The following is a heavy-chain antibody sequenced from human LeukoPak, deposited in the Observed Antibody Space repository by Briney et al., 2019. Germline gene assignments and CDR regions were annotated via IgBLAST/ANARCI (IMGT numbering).Heavy chain of an antibody. CDR1: GGTFSSYA. J-gene: IGHJ4*02. D-gene: IGHD6-19*01. CDR3: ARGPYSSGWRPVDY. CDR2: IIPIFGTA. V-gene: IGHV1-69*01. Sequence: GASVKVSCKASGGTFSSYAISWVRQAPGQGLEWMGGIIPIFGTANYAQKFQGRVTITADESTSTAYMELSSLRSEDTAVYYCARGPYSSGWRPVDYWGQGTLVTVSS.